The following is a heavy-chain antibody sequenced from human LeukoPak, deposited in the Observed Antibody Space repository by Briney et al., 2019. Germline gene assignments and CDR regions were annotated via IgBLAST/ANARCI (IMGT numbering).Heavy chain of an antibody. CDR3: AKDQEARYFDWTFDY. CDR1: GFTFSSYG. J-gene: IGHJ4*02. Sequence: GRSLRLSCAASGFTFSSYGMHWVRQAPGKGLEWVAVISYDGSNKYYADSVKGRFTISRDNSKNTLYPQMNSLRAEDTAVYYCAKDQEARYFDWTFDYWGQGTLVTVSS. D-gene: IGHD3-9*01. V-gene: IGHV3-30*18. CDR2: ISYDGSNK.